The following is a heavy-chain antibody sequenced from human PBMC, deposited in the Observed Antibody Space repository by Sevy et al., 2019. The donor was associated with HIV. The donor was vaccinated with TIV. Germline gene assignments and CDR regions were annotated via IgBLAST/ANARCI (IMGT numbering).Heavy chain of an antibody. D-gene: IGHD3-10*01. V-gene: IGHV4-30-2*01. CDR1: GGSLNNGGYS. CDR3: ARGPYYYGSGSPRGVDY. CDR2: IYQSGST. J-gene: IGHJ4*02. Sequence: SETLSLTCAVSGGSLNNGGYSWSWIRQPPGKGLEWIGYIYQSGSTYYNPSLKSRVTISVDRSKNQFSLKLNSVTAADTAIYYCARGPYYYGSGSPRGVDYWGQGTLVTVSS.